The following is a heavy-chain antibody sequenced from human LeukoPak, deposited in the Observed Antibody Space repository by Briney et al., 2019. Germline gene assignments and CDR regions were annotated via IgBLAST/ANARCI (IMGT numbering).Heavy chain of an antibody. V-gene: IGHV3-66*01. J-gene: IGHJ5*02. CDR2: IQSGGNT. CDR3: ARDLVRRMAVAGTWREYNWFDP. Sequence: GGSLRLSCAASGFTVSSDHMSWVRQAPGKGLEWVSVIQSGGNTYYADSVKGRFTISRDNSKNTLYLQMNSLRAEDTAVYFCARDLVRRMAVAGTWREYNWFDPWGQGTLVTVSS. CDR1: GFTVSSDH. D-gene: IGHD6-19*01.